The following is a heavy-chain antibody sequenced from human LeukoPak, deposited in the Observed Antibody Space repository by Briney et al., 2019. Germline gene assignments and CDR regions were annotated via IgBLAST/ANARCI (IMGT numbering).Heavy chain of an antibody. CDR3: ARDPDSRGTEPPFFDH. J-gene: IGHJ4*02. CDR1: GFTFSSYS. CDR2: ISSSSSYI. D-gene: IGHD3-22*01. V-gene: IGHV3-21*01. Sequence: PGGSLRLSCAASGFTFSSYSMNWVRQAPGKGLEWVSSISSSSSYIYYADSVKGRFTISRDNAKRSVYLQMKSLRADDTALYYCARDPDSRGTEPPFFDHWGRGTLVTVSS.